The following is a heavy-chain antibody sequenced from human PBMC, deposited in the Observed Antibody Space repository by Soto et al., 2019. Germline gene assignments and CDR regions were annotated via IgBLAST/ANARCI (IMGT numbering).Heavy chain of an antibody. J-gene: IGHJ3*02. CDR3: ATEMATTPGAFEI. D-gene: IGHD5-12*01. Sequence: GASVKVSCKASGYTFTSYAMHWVRQAPGQRLEWMGWINAGNGNTKYSQKFQGRVTITRDTSASTAYMELRSLRSDDTAVYYCATEMATTPGAFEIWGQGTMVTVSS. CDR2: INAGNGNT. CDR1: GYTFTSYA. V-gene: IGHV1-3*01.